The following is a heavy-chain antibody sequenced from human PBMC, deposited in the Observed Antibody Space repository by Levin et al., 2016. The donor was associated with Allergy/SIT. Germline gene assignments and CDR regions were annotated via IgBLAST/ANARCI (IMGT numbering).Heavy chain of an antibody. CDR1: GGSVSSGSYY. J-gene: IGHJ4*02. D-gene: IGHD6-19*01. V-gene: IGHV4-61*01. CDR2: VYKTGAT. CDR3: AKCVTSRGWYGGGNEAFKYFDY. Sequence: SETLSLTCTVSGGSVSSGSYYWNWIRQPPGKGLEWIGSVYKTGATNHNPSLKSRVTISIDTSRKQFSLKLTSVTTADTAVYYCAKCVTSRGWYGGGNEAFKYFDYWGQGRLVTVSS.